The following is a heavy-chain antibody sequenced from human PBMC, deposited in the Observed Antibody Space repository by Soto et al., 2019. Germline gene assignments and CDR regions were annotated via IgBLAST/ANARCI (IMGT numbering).Heavy chain of an antibody. CDR2: IYWDDDK. V-gene: IGHV2-5*02. CDR1: GFSVSTSGVG. CDR3: AYGDYVGNWFDP. J-gene: IGHJ5*02. Sequence: QITLKESGPTLVKPTQTLTLTCTFSGFSVSTSGVGVGWIRQPPGKALEWLALIYWDDDKRYSPSLKSRLTLXKXHSKNQVVLTMTNMDPVDTATYYCAYGDYVGNWFDPWGQGTLVTVSS. D-gene: IGHD4-17*01.